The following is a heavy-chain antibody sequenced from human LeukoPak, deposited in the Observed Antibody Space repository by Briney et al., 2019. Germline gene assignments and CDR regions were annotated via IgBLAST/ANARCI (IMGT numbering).Heavy chain of an antibody. D-gene: IGHD1-26*01. J-gene: IGHJ4*02. CDR1: RFTFSSYG. CDR3: VKDGDDSGSYLVY. CDR2: IPYDGNNK. Sequence: GGSLRLSCAASRFTFSSYGMHWVRQAPGKGLEWVAFIPYDGNNKYYADSVKGRFTTSRDNSKNTLYLQMNSLRAEDTAVYYCVKDGDDSGSYLVYWGQGTLVAVSS. V-gene: IGHV3-30*02.